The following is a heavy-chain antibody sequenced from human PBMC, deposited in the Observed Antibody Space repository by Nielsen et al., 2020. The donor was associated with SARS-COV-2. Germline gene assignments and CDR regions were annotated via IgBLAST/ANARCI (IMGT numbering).Heavy chain of an antibody. Sequence: SETLSLTCGLNGASFSGYYWGWIRQPPGKGLEWIGSIYYSGSTYYNPSLKSRVTISVDTSKNQFSLKLSSVTAADTAVYYCATGGWLRSGTFDYWGQGTLVTVSS. V-gene: IGHV4-39*01. CDR2: IYYSGST. D-gene: IGHD5-12*01. CDR3: ATGGWLRSGTFDY. J-gene: IGHJ4*02. CDR1: GASFSGYY.